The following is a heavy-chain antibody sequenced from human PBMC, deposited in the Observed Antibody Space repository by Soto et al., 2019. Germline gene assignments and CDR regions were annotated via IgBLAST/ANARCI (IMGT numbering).Heavy chain of an antibody. V-gene: IGHV3-23*01. CDR2: ISVSGDRT. J-gene: IGHJ4*02. CDR3: AKDWDTITRSQPLDY. D-gene: IGHD3-3*01. Sequence: EVQLLESGGGLVQPGGSLRLSCAASGFTFSSYAMCWVRQAPGKGLEWVSSISVSGDRTFYADSVKGRFTISRDNFRKTLHLQMNSLRAKDTALNYCAKDWDTITRSQPLDYWAQGTLATLS. CDR1: GFTFSSYA.